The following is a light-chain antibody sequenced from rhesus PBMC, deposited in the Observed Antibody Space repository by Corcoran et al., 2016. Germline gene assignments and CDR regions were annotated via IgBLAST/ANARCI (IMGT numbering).Light chain of an antibody. CDR1: QGNSDN. Sequence: DIQMTQSPSSLSASVGDRVTITCRASQGNSDNLSWYHQKPGKPPKRLIYAASSLESGAPSRFCGRGSGTGFTLTISNLHTKHFAAYYCLQGYGTPPTFGPGTTLDIK. CDR2: AAS. J-gene: IGKJ3*01. CDR3: LQGYGTPPT. V-gene: IGKV1-36*02.